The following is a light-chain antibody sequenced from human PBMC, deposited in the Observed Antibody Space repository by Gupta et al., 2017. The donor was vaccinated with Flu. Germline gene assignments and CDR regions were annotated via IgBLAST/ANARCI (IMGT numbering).Light chain of an antibody. CDR1: SRDVGGYNY. CDR2: EVR. J-gene: IGLJ1*01. V-gene: IGLV2-14*01. CDR3: SSYTSSITPYV. Sequence: QSALTQPASVSGSPGQSITISCTGTSRDVGGYNYVSWYQQHPGKAPKLMIYEVRNRPSGVSNRFSGSKSGNTASLTISGLQAEDEADYYCSSYTSSITPYVFGTGTKVTVL.